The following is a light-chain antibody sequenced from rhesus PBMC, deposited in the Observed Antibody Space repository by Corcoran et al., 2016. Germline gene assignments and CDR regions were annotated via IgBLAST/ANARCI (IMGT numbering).Light chain of an antibody. CDR3: QHGYGSLFT. V-gene: IGKV1-25*01. Sequence: DIQMTQSPSSLSASVGDRVTITCRASQGISNNLAWYQQKPGKVPKLLPYKASTLQSGIPSRFSGSGSGTDFPLTISSLQPEDFATYYCQHGYGSLFTFGPGTKLDIK. J-gene: IGKJ3*01. CDR2: KAS. CDR1: QGISNN.